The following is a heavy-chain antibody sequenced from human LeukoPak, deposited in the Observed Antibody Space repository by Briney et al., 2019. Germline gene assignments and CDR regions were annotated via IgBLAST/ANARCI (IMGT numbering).Heavy chain of an antibody. CDR3: AKRVRYGSGNYHFDH. J-gene: IGHJ4*02. CDR2: ISSSSSYI. D-gene: IGHD3-10*01. V-gene: IGHV3-21*04. Sequence: GGSLRLSCAASGFTFSSYSMNWVRQAPGKGLEWVSSISSSSSYIYYADSVKGRFTISRDNAKNSLYLQMNSLRAEDTAVYYCAKRVRYGSGNYHFDHWGQGTLVTVSS. CDR1: GFTFSSYS.